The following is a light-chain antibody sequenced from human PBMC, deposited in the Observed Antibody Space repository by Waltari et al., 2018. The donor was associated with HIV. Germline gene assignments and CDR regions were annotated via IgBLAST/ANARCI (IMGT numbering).Light chain of an antibody. V-gene: IGLV1-44*01. Sequence: QSVLTQPHSASGTPGQRVTISCSGSSSNIGSNTVNWYQQLQGTAPKLLIYNNNARPSGIPDRVSGSKSGTSASLDISGLQTEDEADYYCATWDDSLNAYVFGTGTKVTVL. CDR3: ATWDDSLNAYV. CDR1: SSNIGSNT. J-gene: IGLJ1*01. CDR2: NNN.